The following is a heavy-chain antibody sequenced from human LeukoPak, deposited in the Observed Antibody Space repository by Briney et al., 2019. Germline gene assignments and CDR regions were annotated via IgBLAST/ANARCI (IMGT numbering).Heavy chain of an antibody. J-gene: IGHJ3*02. V-gene: IGHV3-23*01. Sequence: GGSLRLSCAASGFTFSSYAMSWVRQAPGKGLEWVSAISGSGGSTYYADSVKGRFTISRDNSKNTLYLQMNSLRAEDTAVYYCAKSLLTTATGTGRAFDIWGQGTMVTVSS. CDR2: ISGSGGST. CDR3: AKSLLTTATGTGRAFDI. D-gene: IGHD1-1*01. CDR1: GFTFSSYA.